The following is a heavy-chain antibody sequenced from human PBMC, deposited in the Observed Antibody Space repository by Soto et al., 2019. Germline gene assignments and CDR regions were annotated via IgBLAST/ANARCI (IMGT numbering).Heavy chain of an antibody. V-gene: IGHV1-18*01. J-gene: IGHJ4*02. CDR3: AREYCSGGSCYGVDY. CDR1: GYTFTTYG. Sequence: ASVKVSCKASGYTFTTYGVSWVRQAPGQGLEWMAWISTYSGNTKYVQKLQGRVTMTTDTSTSTAYMELRSLSSDDTAVYYCAREYCSGGSCYGVDYWGQGTLVTVSS. D-gene: IGHD2-15*01. CDR2: ISTYSGNT.